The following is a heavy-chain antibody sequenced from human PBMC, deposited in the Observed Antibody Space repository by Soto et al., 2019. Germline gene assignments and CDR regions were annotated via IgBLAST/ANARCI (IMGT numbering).Heavy chain of an antibody. V-gene: IGHV4-34*01. CDR1: GGSFSGYY. CDR2: INHSGST. D-gene: IGHD2-21*02. Sequence: PSETLSLTCAVYGGSFSGYYWSWIRQPPGKGLEWIGEINHSGSTNYNPSLKSRVTISVDTSKNQFSLKLSSVTAADTAVYYCARGRIVVVTAIRNSWFDPWGQGTLVTVSS. J-gene: IGHJ5*02. CDR3: ARGRIVVVTAIRNSWFDP.